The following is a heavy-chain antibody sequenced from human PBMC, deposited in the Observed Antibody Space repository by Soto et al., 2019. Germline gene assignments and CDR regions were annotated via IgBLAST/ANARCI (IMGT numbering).Heavy chain of an antibody. CDR2: INPNSGGT. CDR3: ARVAGNSGGSYGDAFDI. CDR1: GYTFTGYY. J-gene: IGHJ3*02. Sequence: ASVKVSCKASGYTFTGYYMHWVRQAPGQGLEWMGWINPNSGGTNYAQKFQGWVTMTRDTSISTAYMELSRLRSDDTAVYYCARVAGNSGGSYGDAFDIWGQGTMVTVSS. D-gene: IGHD2-15*01. V-gene: IGHV1-2*04.